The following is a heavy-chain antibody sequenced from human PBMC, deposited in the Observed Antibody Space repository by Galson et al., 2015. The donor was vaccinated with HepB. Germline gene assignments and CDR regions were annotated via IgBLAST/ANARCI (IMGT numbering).Heavy chain of an antibody. CDR3: AKDSTGVYFDS. CDR1: GFTFSNYG. CDR2: ILYDGSKE. Sequence: SLRLSCAASGFTFSNYGVHWVRQAPGKGLEWVAIILYDGSKEYYADSVKGRFTISRDNSKNTVYLVMNSLTAEDTAVYYCAKDSTGVYFDSWGQGTLVTVSS. D-gene: IGHD7-27*01. V-gene: IGHV3-30*18. J-gene: IGHJ4*02.